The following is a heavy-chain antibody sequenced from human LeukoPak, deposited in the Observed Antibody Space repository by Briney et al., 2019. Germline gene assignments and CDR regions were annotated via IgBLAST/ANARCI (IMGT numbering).Heavy chain of an antibody. J-gene: IGHJ4*02. CDR2: ISGSGGST. Sequence: GGSLRLSCAASGFTFSSYGMSWVRQAPGKGLEWGSAISGSGGSTYYADSVKGRLTISRENSKNRVYKQRNRQRGEETGEYYCVRDYENLTGSKTRFHYWGQGTLVTASS. CDR1: GFTFSSYG. V-gene: IGHV3-23*01. D-gene: IGHD3-9*01. CDR3: VRDYENLTGSKTRFHY.